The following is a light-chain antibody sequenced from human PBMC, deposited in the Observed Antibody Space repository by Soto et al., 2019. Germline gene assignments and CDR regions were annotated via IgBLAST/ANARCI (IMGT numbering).Light chain of an antibody. Sequence: EIVLTQSLGTLSLSPEERATLSCRASQSVSSSYLAWYQQKPGQSPRPLIYGASSRATGLPDRFSGSGSGTDFTLTISRLEPEDFAVYYCQQYGSSPTFGQGTKVDIK. V-gene: IGKV3-20*01. CDR3: QQYGSSPT. CDR1: QSVSSSY. CDR2: GAS. J-gene: IGKJ1*01.